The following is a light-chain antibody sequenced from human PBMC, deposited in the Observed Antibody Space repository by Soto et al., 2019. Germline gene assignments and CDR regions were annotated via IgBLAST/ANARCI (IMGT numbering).Light chain of an antibody. CDR2: AAS. CDR3: QQSYSTPGT. CDR1: QSISSY. V-gene: IGKV1-39*01. J-gene: IGKJ4*01. Sequence: DIQMTQSPSSLSASVGDRVTITCRASQSISSYLNWYQQKPAKAPKLLIYAASSLQSGVPSRFSGSGSGTDFTLTISSLQPEDFATYYCQQSYSTPGTFGGGTKVEIK.